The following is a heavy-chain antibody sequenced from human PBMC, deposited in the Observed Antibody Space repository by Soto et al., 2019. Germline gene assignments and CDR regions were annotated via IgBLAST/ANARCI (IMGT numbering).Heavy chain of an antibody. CDR1: GYTFTSYG. V-gene: IGHV1-18*01. CDR3: ARDEVRLLWFGELNWFDP. Sequence: ASVKVSCKASGYTFTSYGISWVRQAPGQGLEWMGWISAYNGNTNYAQKLQGRVTMTTDTSTSTAYMELRSLRSDDTAVYYCARDEVRLLWFGELNWFDPWGQGTLVTVSS. D-gene: IGHD3-10*01. CDR2: ISAYNGNT. J-gene: IGHJ5*02.